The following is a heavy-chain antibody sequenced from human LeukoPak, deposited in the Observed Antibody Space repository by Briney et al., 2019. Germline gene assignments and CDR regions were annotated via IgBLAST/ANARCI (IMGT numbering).Heavy chain of an antibody. CDR2: ISSSSSYI. J-gene: IGHJ5*02. Sequence: GGSLRLSCAASGLTFSSYSMNWVRQAPGKGLEWVSSISSSSSYIYYADSVKGRFTISRDNAKNSLYLQMNSLRAEDTAVYYCARGGNSGWFDPWGQGTLVTVSS. CDR1: GLTFSSYS. CDR3: ARGGNSGWFDP. D-gene: IGHD4-23*01. V-gene: IGHV3-21*01.